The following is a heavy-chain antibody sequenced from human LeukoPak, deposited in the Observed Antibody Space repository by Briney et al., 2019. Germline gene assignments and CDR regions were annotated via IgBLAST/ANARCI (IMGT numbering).Heavy chain of an antibody. Sequence: GGSLRLSCAASGFTFSSYAMSWVRQAPGKGLGWVSTINGGGVNTHYADSVGGRFTISRDNSKNTLFLQMNSLRDEDTAVYYCAKDLYSNYGPADYWGQGNLVTVSS. CDR2: INGGGVNT. CDR3: AKDLYSNYGPADY. V-gene: IGHV3-23*01. J-gene: IGHJ4*02. CDR1: GFTFSSYA. D-gene: IGHD4-11*01.